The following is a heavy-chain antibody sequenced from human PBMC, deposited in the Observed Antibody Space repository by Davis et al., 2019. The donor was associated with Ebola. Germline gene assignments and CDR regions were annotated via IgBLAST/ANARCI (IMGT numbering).Heavy chain of an antibody. CDR1: GYTFTSYD. V-gene: IGHV1-8*01. CDR2: MNPNSGNT. J-gene: IGHJ4*02. CDR3: AKPIVVVITEYYFDY. Sequence: ASVKVSCKASGYTFTSYDINWVRQATGRGLEWMGWMNPNSGNTGYAQKIQGRVTMTRNTSISTAYMELSSLRSEDTAVYYCAKPIVVVITEYYFDYWGQGTLVTVSS. D-gene: IGHD3-22*01.